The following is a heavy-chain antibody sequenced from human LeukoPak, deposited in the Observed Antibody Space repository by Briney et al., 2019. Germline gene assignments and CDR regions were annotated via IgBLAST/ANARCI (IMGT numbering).Heavy chain of an antibody. V-gene: IGHV4-59*01. CDR3: ARHYYGSGTFDY. CDR1: GGSISSYY. CDR2: IYYSGST. J-gene: IGHJ4*02. Sequence: SETLSLTCTVSGGSISSYYWSWIRQPPGKGLEWIGYIYYSGSTNYNPSLKSRVTISVVTSKNQFSLKLSSVTAADTAVYYCARHYYGSGTFDYWGQGTLVTVSS. D-gene: IGHD3-10*01.